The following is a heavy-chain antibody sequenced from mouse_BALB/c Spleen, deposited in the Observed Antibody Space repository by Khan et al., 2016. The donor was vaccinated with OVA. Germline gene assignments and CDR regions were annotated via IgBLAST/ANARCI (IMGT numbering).Heavy chain of an antibody. V-gene: IGHV3-2*02. J-gene: IGHJ2*01. CDR2: ISYSGVT. CDR1: GYSITSGYA. D-gene: IGHD1-1*01. Sequence: EVQLQESGPGLVKPSQSLSLTCTVTGYSITSGYAWNWIRQFPGNKLEWMGYISYSGVTSYTPSLKSRISITRDTSKNQFFLQLTSVTTEDTATYYCARENYYGDYIDYWGQGTTLTVSS. CDR3: ARENYYGDYIDY.